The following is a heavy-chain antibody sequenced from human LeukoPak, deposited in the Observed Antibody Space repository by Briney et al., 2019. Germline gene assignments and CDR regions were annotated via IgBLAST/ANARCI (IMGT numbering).Heavy chain of an antibody. J-gene: IGHJ3*02. CDR2: IYHSGST. Sequence: PSETLSLTCTVSGYSISSGYYWGWIRQPPGKGLEWIGSIYHSGSTYYNPSLKSRVTISVDTSKNQFSLKLSSVTAADTAVYYCARVDAAFDIWGQGTMVTVS. CDR1: GYSISSGYY. CDR3: ARVDAAFDI. V-gene: IGHV4-38-2*02.